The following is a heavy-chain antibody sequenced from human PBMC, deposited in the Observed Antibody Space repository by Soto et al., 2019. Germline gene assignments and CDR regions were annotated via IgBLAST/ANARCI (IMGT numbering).Heavy chain of an antibody. D-gene: IGHD4-17*01. J-gene: IGHJ4*02. CDR3: ARVRTTVTTSYFDY. CDR1: GGSISSGDYY. V-gene: IGHV4-30-4*01. CDR2: IYYSGST. Sequence: SETLSLTCTVSGGSISSGDYYWSWIRQPPGKGLEWIGYIYYSGSTYYNPSLKSRVTISVDTSKNQFSLKLSSVTAADTAVYYCARVRTTVTTSYFDYWGQGTLVTVSS.